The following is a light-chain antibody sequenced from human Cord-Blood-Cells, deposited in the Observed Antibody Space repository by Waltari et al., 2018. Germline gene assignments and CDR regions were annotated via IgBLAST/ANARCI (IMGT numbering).Light chain of an antibody. CDR3: SSYTSSSTSV. J-gene: IGLJ2*01. CDR1: SRAVGGYNY. CDR2: EVS. Sequence: QSALTQPASVSGSPGQSITIPCPGTSRAVGGYNYVSWYQQHPGKAPKLMIYEVSNRPSGVSNRFSGSKSGNTASLTISGLQAEDEADYYCSSYTSSSTSVFGGGTKLTVL. V-gene: IGLV2-14*01.